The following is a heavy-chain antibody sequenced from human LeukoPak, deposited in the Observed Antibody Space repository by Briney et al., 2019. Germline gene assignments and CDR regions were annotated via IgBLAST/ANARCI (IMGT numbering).Heavy chain of an antibody. CDR1: GGSISSSSYY. J-gene: IGHJ4*02. CDR2: IYYSGCT. V-gene: IGHV4-39*01. Sequence: KPSETLSLTCTVSGGSISSSSYYWGWIRQPPGKGLEWIGSIYYSGCTYYNPSLKSRVTISVDTSKNQFSLKLSSVTAADTAVYYCARPYGAAGLDWGQGTLVTVSS. D-gene: IGHD4-17*01. CDR3: ARPYGAAGLD.